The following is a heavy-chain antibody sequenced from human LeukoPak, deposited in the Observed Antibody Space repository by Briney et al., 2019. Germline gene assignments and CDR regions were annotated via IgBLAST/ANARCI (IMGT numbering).Heavy chain of an antibody. V-gene: IGHV3-21*01. J-gene: IGHJ4*02. CDR3: AAGSSHTWYYFDY. CDR1: GFTFSSHS. CDR2: ISRTSSYI. Sequence: PGRSLRLSCAASGFTFSSHSMNWVRQAPGKGLEWVSSISRTSSYIYYADAVKGRFTISRDNAKNSLYLQMNSLRAEDTAVYYCAAGSSHTWYYFDYWGQGTLVTVSS. D-gene: IGHD2-15*01.